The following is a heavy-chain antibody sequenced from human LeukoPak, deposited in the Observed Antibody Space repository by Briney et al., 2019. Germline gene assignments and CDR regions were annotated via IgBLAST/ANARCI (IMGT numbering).Heavy chain of an antibody. D-gene: IGHD3-3*01. Sequence: SETLSLTCTVSGGSINSYYWSWIRQPPGKGLEWIGEINHSGSTNYNPSLKSRVTISVDTSKNQFSLKLSSVTAADTAVYYCARGVGLYYDFWSGYYAFDYWGQGTLVTVSS. J-gene: IGHJ4*02. CDR1: GGSINSYY. CDR3: ARGVGLYYDFWSGYYAFDY. V-gene: IGHV4-34*01. CDR2: INHSGST.